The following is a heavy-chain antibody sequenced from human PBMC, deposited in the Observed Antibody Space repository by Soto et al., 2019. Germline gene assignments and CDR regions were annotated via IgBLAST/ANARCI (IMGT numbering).Heavy chain of an antibody. J-gene: IGHJ4*02. CDR1: GAIFSSNA. CDR3: ATGGRGYSYAPRFYFEY. V-gene: IGHV1-69*01. D-gene: IGHD5-18*01. Sequence: QVQLVQSGAEVKKPGSSVKVTCKASGAIFSSNAISWVRQAPGQGLEWMGGILPTFGRTNYAQKFQGRVTITADESTRTAYMELSSLKSEDTAVYYCATGGRGYSYAPRFYFEYWGQGTLVTVSS. CDR2: ILPTFGRT.